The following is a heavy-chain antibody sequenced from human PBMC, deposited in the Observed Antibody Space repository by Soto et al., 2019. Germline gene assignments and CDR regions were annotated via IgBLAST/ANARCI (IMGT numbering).Heavy chain of an antibody. V-gene: IGHV3-23*01. J-gene: IGHJ6*03. Sequence: EVQLLESGGGLVQPGGSLRLSCAASGFTFSDYSMNWVRQAPGRGLEWVSTISSGGRSTYFADSVQGRFTISRDNSNEKVYLQMNNLRAGDTAVYFCAKAPGDYYYMDVWGKGTTVTVSS. CDR3: AKAPGDYYYMDV. CDR1: GFTFSDYS. CDR2: ISSGGRST.